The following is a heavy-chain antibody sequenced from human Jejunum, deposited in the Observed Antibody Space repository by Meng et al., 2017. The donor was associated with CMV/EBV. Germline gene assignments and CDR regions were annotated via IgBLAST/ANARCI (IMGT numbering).Heavy chain of an antibody. J-gene: IGHJ4*02. D-gene: IGHD3-10*01. CDR3: TWDYYGSFAG. CDR1: GFILTNAW. V-gene: IGHV3-15*07. Sequence: SCAASGFILTNAWMNWVRQAPGKGLEWVGRIKSKADGGTAEYPAAVNGRFTISRDDSKNTLFLQMNSLRTEDTAVYYCTWDYYGSFAGWGQGTLVTVSS. CDR2: IKSKADGGTA.